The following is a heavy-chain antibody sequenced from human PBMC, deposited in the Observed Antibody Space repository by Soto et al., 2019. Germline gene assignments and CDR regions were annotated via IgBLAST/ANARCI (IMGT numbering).Heavy chain of an antibody. CDR1: GYTFTSYG. Sequence: GASVKVSCKASGYTFTSYGISWVRQAPGQGLEWMGWISAYNGNTNYAQKLQGRVTMTTDTSTSTAYMELRSLRSDDTAVYYCARYNWNWGHVWFDPWGQGTLVTVSS. D-gene: IGHD1-7*01. V-gene: IGHV1-18*01. CDR2: ISAYNGNT. J-gene: IGHJ5*02. CDR3: ARYNWNWGHVWFDP.